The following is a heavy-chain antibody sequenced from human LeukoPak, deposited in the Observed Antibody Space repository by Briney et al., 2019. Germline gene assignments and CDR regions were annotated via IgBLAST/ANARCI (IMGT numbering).Heavy chain of an antibody. Sequence: PGGSLRLSCAASGFNFSSHAMSWVRQAPGKGLQWVSGISGSGGSTYYTDSVKGRFTISRDNPKNTLYMQMNSLRAEDTAVYYCAKRTNFNSGSHDYWGQGTLVTVSS. CDR3: AKRTNFNSGSHDY. J-gene: IGHJ4*02. CDR2: ISGSGGST. CDR1: GFNFSSHA. D-gene: IGHD3-10*01. V-gene: IGHV3-23*01.